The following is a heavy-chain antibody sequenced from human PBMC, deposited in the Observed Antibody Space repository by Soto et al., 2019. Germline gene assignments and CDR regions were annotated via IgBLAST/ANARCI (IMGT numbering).Heavy chain of an antibody. Sequence: GGSLRLSCAASGFTFSSYAMSWVRQAPGKGLEWVSAISGSGGSTYYADSVKGRFTISRDNSKNTLYLQMNSLRAEDTAAYYCAKGQVGYYYDSSGHFDYWGQGTLVTVSS. D-gene: IGHD3-22*01. V-gene: IGHV3-23*01. J-gene: IGHJ4*02. CDR2: ISGSGGST. CDR1: GFTFSSYA. CDR3: AKGQVGYYYDSSGHFDY.